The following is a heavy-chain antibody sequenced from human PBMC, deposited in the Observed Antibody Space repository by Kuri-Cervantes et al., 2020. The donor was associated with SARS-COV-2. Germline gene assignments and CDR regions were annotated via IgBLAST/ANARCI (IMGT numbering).Heavy chain of an antibody. CDR2: INPNSGGT. CDR3: ARDADSSSWYPGAFDI. J-gene: IGHJ3*02. Sequence: ASVKVSCKASGYTFTGYYMHWVRQAPGQGLEWMGLINPNSGGTNYAQKFQGRVTMTRDTSISTAYMELSRLRSDDTAVYYCARDADSSSWYPGAFDIWGQGTMVTVSS. V-gene: IGHV1-2*06. D-gene: IGHD6-13*01. CDR1: GYTFTGYY.